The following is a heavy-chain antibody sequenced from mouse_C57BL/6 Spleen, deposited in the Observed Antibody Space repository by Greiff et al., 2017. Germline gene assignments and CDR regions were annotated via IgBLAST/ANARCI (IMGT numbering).Heavy chain of an antibody. V-gene: IGHV5-6*02. J-gene: IGHJ3*01. CDR3: ARHNLPVYYGSPFAY. CDR1: GFTFSSYG. D-gene: IGHD1-1*01. Sequence: DVKLVESGGDLVKPGGSLKLSCAASGFTFSSYGMSWVRQTPDKRLEWVATISSGGSYTYYPDSVKGRFTISRDNAKNTLYLQMSSLKSEDTAMYYCARHNLPVYYGSPFAYWGQGTLVTVSA. CDR2: ISSGGSYT.